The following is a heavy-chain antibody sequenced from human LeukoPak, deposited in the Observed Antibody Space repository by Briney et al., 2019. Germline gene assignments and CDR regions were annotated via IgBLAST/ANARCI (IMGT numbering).Heavy chain of an antibody. CDR1: GGSISSRGYY. V-gene: IGHV4-39*01. CDR3: ARHGEGYGAFDI. Sequence: SETLSLTCTVSGGSISSRGYYWVWIRQPPGKGLEYIGTISYSGSTYYNPSLRSRVTISVDTSEHQFSLKLSSVTAADTAVYFCARHGEGYGAFDIWGQGTMVTVSS. CDR2: ISYSGST. J-gene: IGHJ3*02. D-gene: IGHD3-10*01.